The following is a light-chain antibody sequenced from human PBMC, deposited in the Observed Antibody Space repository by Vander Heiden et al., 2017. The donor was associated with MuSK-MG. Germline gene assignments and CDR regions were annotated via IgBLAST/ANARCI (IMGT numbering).Light chain of an antibody. Sequence: SYVLTQEPSLSVAPGETATITCGGDNIGSRSVHWYQQRPGQGPVLAIYNDVFRPSGIPDRFSGSNSGNTATLTIRRVEAGDEDDYYCQVWDRAVDENYVFGSGTKVTV. CDR2: NDV. V-gene: IGLV3-21*04. J-gene: IGLJ1*01. CDR3: QVWDRAVDENYV. CDR1: NIGSRS.